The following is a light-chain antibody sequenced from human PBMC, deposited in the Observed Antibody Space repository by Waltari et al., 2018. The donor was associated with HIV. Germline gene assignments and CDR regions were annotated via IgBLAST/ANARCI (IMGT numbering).Light chain of an antibody. CDR1: TGPVSSGHY. CDR3: MLFFRASYL. CDR2: SSN. Sequence: QTVVTQEPSLTVAPGGTITLTCSSVTGPVSSGHYANWFQQKPGQPPRPLFYSSNRRHSATPARVSASLVGDRAALTLSSVWPDDQAVYFCMLFFRASYLFGGGTKVTVL. V-gene: IGLV7-43*01. J-gene: IGLJ2*01.